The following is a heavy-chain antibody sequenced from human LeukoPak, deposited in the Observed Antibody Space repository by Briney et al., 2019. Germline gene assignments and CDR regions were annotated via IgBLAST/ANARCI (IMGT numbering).Heavy chain of an antibody. D-gene: IGHD6-13*01. CDR2: ISGSNGYI. Sequence: TGGSLRLSCAASGFTFSSYSMNWVREAPGKGREWGSSISGSNGYIYYADSVKGRFTISRDNAKNSLYLQMNSLRAEDTAVYYCARLGTDGRGYYFYYPDVWGKGTTVTVSS. CDR3: ARLGTDGRGYYFYYPDV. V-gene: IGHV3-21*01. CDR1: GFTFSSYS. J-gene: IGHJ6*03.